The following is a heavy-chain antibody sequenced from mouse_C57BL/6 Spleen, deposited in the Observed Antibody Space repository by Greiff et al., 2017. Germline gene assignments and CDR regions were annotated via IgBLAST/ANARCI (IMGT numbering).Heavy chain of an antibody. CDR2: IYPGDGDT. CDR3: ARVTYIYAMDY. CDR1: GYAFSSYW. V-gene: IGHV1-80*01. Sequence: VQLQQSGAELVKPGASVKISCKASGYAFSSYWKNWVKQRPGKGLEWIGQIYPGDGDTNYNGKFKGKATLTADKSSSTAYMQLSSLTSEDSAVYFCARVTYIYAMDYWGQGTSVTVSS. J-gene: IGHJ4*01. D-gene: IGHD5-1*01.